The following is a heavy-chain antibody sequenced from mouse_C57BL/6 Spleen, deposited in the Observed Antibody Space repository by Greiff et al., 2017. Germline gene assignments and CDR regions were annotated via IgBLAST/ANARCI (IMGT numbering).Heavy chain of an antibody. CDR1: GYSFTGYY. D-gene: IGHD2-2*01. CDR3: ARYGYGFDH. V-gene: IGHV1-42*01. Sequence: EVQLKESGPELVKPGASVKLSCKASGYSFTGYYMHWVKQSPEQSLEWIGNINPSTGGTTYKEKFKGKATLTVDKSSSTAYMQLNSLTSEDSAVDYCARYGYGFDHGCQGHTPTVSA. CDR2: INPSTGGT. J-gene: IGHJ2*01.